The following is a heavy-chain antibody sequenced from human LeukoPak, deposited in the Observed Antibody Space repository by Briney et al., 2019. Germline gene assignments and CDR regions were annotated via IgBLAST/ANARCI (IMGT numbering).Heavy chain of an antibody. D-gene: IGHD5-18*01. J-gene: IGHJ3*02. V-gene: IGHV3-48*04. Sequence: GGSLRLYCAASEFTFSSSSMNWFRRAPGKALEWISYIGSSSSTIYYADSVKGRFTISRDNAKNSLYLQMNSLRAEDTAVYYCAREYTSDAFDIWGQGTMVTVSS. CDR2: IGSSSSTI. CDR3: AREYTSDAFDI. CDR1: EFTFSSSS.